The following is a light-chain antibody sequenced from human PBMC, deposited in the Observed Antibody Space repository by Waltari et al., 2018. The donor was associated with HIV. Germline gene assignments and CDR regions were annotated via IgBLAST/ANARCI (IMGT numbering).Light chain of an antibody. CDR2: SAS. CDR1: HNSATY. J-gene: IGKJ4*01. CDR3: QQASALPLT. Sequence: DILMTQSPASLSASLGDRVTMTCRSSHNSATYVNWYQQRPGKPPSLLIYSASTLHIGVPSRFTGAGSGRLFTLTINRLQSEDFASYFCQQASALPLTFGGGTNV. V-gene: IGKV1-39*01.